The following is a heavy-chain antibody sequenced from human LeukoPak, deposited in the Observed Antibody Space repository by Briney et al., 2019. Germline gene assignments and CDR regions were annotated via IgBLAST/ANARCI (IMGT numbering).Heavy chain of an antibody. CDR2: IYYSGST. D-gene: IGHD2-21*02. CDR1: GGSITSSSYY. V-gene: IGHV4-39*01. J-gene: IGHJ4*02. Sequence: PSETLALTCAVSGGSITSSSYYWGWIRQPPGKGLEWVGRIYYSGSTYYNPSLKSRVTISVDTSKNQFSLKLSSVTAADTAVHYCARGHCFGGDCYFDYWGPGTLVTVSS. CDR3: ARGHCFGGDCYFDY.